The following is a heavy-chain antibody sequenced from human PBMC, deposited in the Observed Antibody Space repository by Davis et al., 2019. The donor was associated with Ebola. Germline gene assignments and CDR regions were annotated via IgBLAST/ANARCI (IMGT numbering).Heavy chain of an antibody. Sequence: ASVKVSCKTSGYNFLTYAIHWVRQAPGQRLEWMGWITAGANGKSRFSEKFQDRLTITRDPSASTAYMELTDLTVDDTAFYFCARDLRGSPGYWGQGTLVSVTS. D-gene: IGHD3-10*01. J-gene: IGHJ4*02. CDR2: ITAGANGKS. V-gene: IGHV1-3*01. CDR3: ARDLRGSPGY. CDR1: GYNFLTYA.